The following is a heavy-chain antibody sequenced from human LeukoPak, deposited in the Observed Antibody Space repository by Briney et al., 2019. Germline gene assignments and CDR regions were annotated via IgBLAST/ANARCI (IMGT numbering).Heavy chain of an antibody. CDR2: IYYSGST. D-gene: IGHD5-12*01. Sequence: SETLSLTCTVSGGSISSSSYYWGWIRQPPGKGLEWIGSIYYSGSTYYNPSLKSRVTISVDTSKNQFSLKLSSVTAADTAVYYCARARMVMATNWFDPWGQGTLVTVSS. J-gene: IGHJ5*02. CDR1: GGSISSSSYY. V-gene: IGHV4-39*01. CDR3: ARARMVMATNWFDP.